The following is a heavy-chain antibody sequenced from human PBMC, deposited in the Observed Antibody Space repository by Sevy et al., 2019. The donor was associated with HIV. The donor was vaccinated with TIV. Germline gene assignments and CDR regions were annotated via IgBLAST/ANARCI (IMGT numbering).Heavy chain of an antibody. CDR2: IYYTGSA. J-gene: IGHJ5*02. Sequence: SETLSLTCSLSGGSIGGHYWSWIRQSPEKGLEWLGFIYYTGSARYNPSVESRVTMTLDMSRNQFSLRLTSVSAADTAVYYCARHAPTRSKWDLPYNWCDPWGQGTLVTVSS. CDR1: GGSIGGHY. CDR3: ARHAPTRSKWDLPYNWCDP. D-gene: IGHD1-26*01. V-gene: IGHV4-59*08.